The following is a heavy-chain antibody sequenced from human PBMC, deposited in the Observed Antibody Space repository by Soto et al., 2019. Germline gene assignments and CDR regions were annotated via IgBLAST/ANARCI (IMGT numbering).Heavy chain of an antibody. CDR2: ISYDGSNK. D-gene: IGHD3-22*01. J-gene: IGHJ4*02. Sequence: PGGSVRLSCASSVFTFSSYAMHCVRHAPGKWLEWVAVISYDGSNKYYADSVKGRFTISRDNSKNTLYLQMNRLRAEDTAVYYCAREAASGYYERSGCLEYWRQRTLVT. V-gene: IGHV3-30-3*01. CDR1: VFTFSSYA. CDR3: AREAASGYYERSGCLEY.